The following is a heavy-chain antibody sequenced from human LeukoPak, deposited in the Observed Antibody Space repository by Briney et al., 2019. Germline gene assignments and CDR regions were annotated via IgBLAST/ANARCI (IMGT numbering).Heavy chain of an antibody. CDR1: GLTVSRNY. V-gene: IGHV3-53*01. Sequence: GGSLRLSCAASGLTVSRNYMNWVRQAPGKGLEWVSVIYSGGSTYYADSVKGRFTISRDNSKNTLYLQMNSLRAEDTAVYYCAKDLWAYCGGDCPGWDYWGQGTLVTVSS. CDR2: IYSGGST. CDR3: AKDLWAYCGGDCPGWDY. J-gene: IGHJ4*02. D-gene: IGHD2-21*02.